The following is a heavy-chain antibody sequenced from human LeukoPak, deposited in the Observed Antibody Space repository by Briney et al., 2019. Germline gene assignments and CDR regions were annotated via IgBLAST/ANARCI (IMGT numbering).Heavy chain of an antibody. V-gene: IGHV3-48*01. CDR3: ARVGSNQWLDY. J-gene: IGHJ4*02. CDR2: ISGGSSTI. Sequence: GGSLRLSCAASGFTLSSYSMNWVRQAPGKGLEWVSYISGGSSTIYNADSVKGRFTISRDNAKNLLYLLMDTLRAEDTAVCYCARVGSNQWLDYWGQGTLVTVSS. D-gene: IGHD6-19*01. CDR1: GFTLSSYS.